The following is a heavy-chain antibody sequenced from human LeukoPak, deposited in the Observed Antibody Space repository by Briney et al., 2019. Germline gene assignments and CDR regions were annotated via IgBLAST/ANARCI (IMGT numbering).Heavy chain of an antibody. V-gene: IGHV3-53*01. CDR3: ARDYRTNGDYHAFDI. CDR2: IYSGGST. Sequence: GGSLRLSCAASGFTVSSNYMSWVRQAPGKGLEWVSVIYSGGSTYYADSVKGRFTISRDNAKNSLYLQMNSLRTEDTAVYFCARDYRTNGDYHAFDIWGQGTMVTVSS. D-gene: IGHD4-17*01. CDR1: GFTVSSNY. J-gene: IGHJ3*02.